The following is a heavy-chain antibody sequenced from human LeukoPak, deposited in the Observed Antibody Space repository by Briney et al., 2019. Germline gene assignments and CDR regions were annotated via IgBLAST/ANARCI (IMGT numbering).Heavy chain of an antibody. CDR1: GFTFSSYA. J-gene: IGHJ4*02. CDR2: ISYDGSNK. CDR3: ARDTPGYSSGWYFEGYFDY. Sequence: GGPLRLSCAASGFTFSSYAMHWVRQAPGKGLEWVAVISYDGSNKYYADSVKGRFTISRDNSKNTLYLQMNSLRAEDTAVYYCARDTPGYSSGWYFEGYFDYWGQGTLVTVSS. V-gene: IGHV3-30*04. D-gene: IGHD6-19*01.